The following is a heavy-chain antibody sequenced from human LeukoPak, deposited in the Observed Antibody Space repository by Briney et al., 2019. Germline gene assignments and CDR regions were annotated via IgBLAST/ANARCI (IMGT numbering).Heavy chain of an antibody. V-gene: IGHV3-30*03. Sequence: GGCLRLCCTASGVTFSNYGMHWVRQAPGKGLEWVALISSNGNDKLYGDSVKGRFTISRDDSKSTLYLQMNSLRVEDTAVYYCTTKVIRGNSGDDYDDWGQGTLVTVSS. J-gene: IGHJ4*02. D-gene: IGHD5-12*01. CDR2: ISSNGNDK. CDR3: TTKVIRGNSGDDYDD. CDR1: GVTFSNYG.